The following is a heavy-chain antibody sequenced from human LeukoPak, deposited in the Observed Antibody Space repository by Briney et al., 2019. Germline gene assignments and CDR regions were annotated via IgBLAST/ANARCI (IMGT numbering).Heavy chain of an antibody. CDR2: ISRDDDQ. Sequence: SGPTLVNPTETLTLTCTFSGFSLNTGDVGVGWIRQPPGKALEWLALISRDDDQRYSPSLRNRLTFTKNTSNNQVVLTLTHMDPVDTATYYCAHTGSPHGEDWFDPWGQGTLVTVSS. CDR3: AHTGSPHGEDWFDP. D-gene: IGHD3-10*01. V-gene: IGHV2-5*02. J-gene: IGHJ5*02. CDR1: GFSLNTGDVG.